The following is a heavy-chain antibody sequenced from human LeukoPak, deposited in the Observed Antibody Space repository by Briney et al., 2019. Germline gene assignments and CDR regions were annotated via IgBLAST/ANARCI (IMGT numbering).Heavy chain of an antibody. V-gene: IGHV3-66*01. CDR1: EFSVGSNY. Sequence: GGSLRLSCAASEFSVGSNYMTWVRQAPGKGLEWVSLIYSGGSTYYADSVKGRFTISRDNSKNTLYLQMNSLRAEDTAVYYCAKDRSYDSSGSFDYWGQGTTVTISS. D-gene: IGHD3-22*01. CDR2: IYSGGST. J-gene: IGHJ4*02. CDR3: AKDRSYDSSGSFDY.